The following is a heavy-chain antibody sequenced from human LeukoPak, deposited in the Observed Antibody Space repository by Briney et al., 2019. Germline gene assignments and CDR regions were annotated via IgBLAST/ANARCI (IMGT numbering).Heavy chain of an antibody. CDR1: GGSISSSSYY. D-gene: IGHD3-9*01. J-gene: IGHJ6*02. V-gene: IGHV4-39*07. CDR3: ARDPALTGYYYYGMDV. Sequence: SETLSLTCTVSGGSISSSSYYGGWIRQPPGKGLEWIGSIYYSGSTYYNPSLKSRVTISVDTSKNQFSLKLSSVTAADTAVYYCARDPALTGYYYYGMDVWGQGTTVTVSS. CDR2: IYYSGST.